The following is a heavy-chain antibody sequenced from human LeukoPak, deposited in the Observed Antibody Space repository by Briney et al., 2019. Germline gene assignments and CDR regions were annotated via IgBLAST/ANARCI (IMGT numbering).Heavy chain of an antibody. V-gene: IGHV5-51*01. CDR2: IYPGDSDT. CDR3: ARQSTQLWLRFLDY. Sequence: GESLKISCKGSGYSFTSYWIGWVRQMPGKGLEWMGIIYPGDSDTRYSPSFQGQVTIPADKSISTAYLQWSSLKASDAAMYYCARQSTQLWLRFLDYWGQGTLVTVSS. D-gene: IGHD5-18*01. J-gene: IGHJ4*02. CDR1: GYSFTSYW.